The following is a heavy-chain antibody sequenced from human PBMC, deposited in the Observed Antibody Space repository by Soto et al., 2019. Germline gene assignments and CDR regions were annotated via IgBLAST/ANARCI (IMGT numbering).Heavy chain of an antibody. D-gene: IGHD2-15*01. CDR1: GFNLNDVY. CDR3: VRGGGSSAIDH. J-gene: IGHJ5*02. Sequence: QVQLVESGGGLVKPGGSLRISCEASGFNLNDVYMSWIRQAPGKGLEWISYISPGSRFREFADSVKGRTTISRDNARNALYLRLADVCVDETAVYYCVRGGGSSAIDHWGQGTLVNVSS. CDR2: ISPGSRFR. V-gene: IGHV3-11*06.